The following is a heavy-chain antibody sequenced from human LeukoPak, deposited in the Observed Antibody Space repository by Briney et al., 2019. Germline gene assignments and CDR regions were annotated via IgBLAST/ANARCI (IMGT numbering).Heavy chain of an antibody. CDR1: GFTFSSYG. CDR3: ARGGDTSGYRQFDY. D-gene: IGHD3-22*01. CDR2: ISYDGSNK. Sequence: SGRSLRLSCAASGFTFSSYGMHWVRQAPGKGLEWVAVISYDGSNKYYADSVKGRFTISRDNTKNTLYLQMNSLRAEDTAVYYCARGGDTSGYRQFDYWGQGSLV. J-gene: IGHJ4*02. V-gene: IGHV3-30*03.